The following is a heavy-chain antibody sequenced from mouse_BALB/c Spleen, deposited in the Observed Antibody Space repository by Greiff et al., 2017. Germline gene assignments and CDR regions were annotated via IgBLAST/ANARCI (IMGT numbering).Heavy chain of an antibody. J-gene: IGHJ4*01. D-gene: IGHD4-1*01. V-gene: IGHV8-12*01. CDR3: ARQLTGREVYAMDY. CDR1: GFSLSTSGMG. Sequence: QVTLKVCGPGILQPSQTLSLTCSFSGFSLSTSGMGVSWIRQPSGKGLEWLAHIYWDDDKRYNPSLKSRLTISKDTSSNQVFLKITSVDTADTATYYCARQLTGREVYAMDYWGQGTSVTVSS. CDR2: IYWDDDK.